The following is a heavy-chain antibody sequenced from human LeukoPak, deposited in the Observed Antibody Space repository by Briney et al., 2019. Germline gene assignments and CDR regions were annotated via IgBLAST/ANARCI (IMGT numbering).Heavy chain of an antibody. J-gene: IGHJ4*02. CDR2: ISYDGSNK. CDR3: AKDHREFPFLSFLDS. CDR1: GFTFSSYG. Sequence: GRSLRLSCAASGFTFSSYGMHWVRQAPGKGLEWVAVISYDGSNKYYAGSVKGRFTISRDNSKNTLYLQMNSLRAEDTAVYYCAKDHREFPFLSFLDSWGQGTLVTVSS. V-gene: IGHV3-30*18. D-gene: IGHD2-21*01.